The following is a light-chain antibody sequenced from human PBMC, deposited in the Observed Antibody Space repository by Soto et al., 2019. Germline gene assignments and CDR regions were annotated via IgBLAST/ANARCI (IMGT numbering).Light chain of an antibody. V-gene: IGLV1-40*01. CDR1: SSNIGAGYD. Sequence: QSVLTQPPSVSGAPGQRVTISCTGSSSNIGAGYDVHWYQQLPGTAPKLLIYGNSNRPSGVPDRVSGSKSGTSASLAITGLQDEDEADYYCQSYDSSLSGVVFGGGTKVTVL. CDR3: QSYDSSLSGVV. CDR2: GNS. J-gene: IGLJ2*01.